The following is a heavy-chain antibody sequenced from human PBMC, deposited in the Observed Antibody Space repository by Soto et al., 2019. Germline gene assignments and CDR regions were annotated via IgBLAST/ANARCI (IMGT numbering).Heavy chain of an antibody. J-gene: IGHJ6*04. CDR2: INADGSST. D-gene: IGHD3-10*01. V-gene: IGHV3-74*01. CDR1: GFTFSNYW. Sequence: GALRLSCAASGFTFSNYWMHWVRQAPGKGLVWVSRINADGSSTSYVDSVKGRFTISRDNAENTVYLQMNSLRAEDTAIYYCARYPDTRVFMAFWGIGTTVTGSS. CDR3: ARYPDTRVFMAF.